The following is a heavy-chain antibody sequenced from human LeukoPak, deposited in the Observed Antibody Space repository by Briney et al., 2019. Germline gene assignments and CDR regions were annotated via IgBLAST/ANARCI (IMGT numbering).Heavy chain of an antibody. CDR1: AFTFSSYS. V-gene: IGHV3-21*01. Sequence: GGSLRLSCAASAFTFSSYSVNWVRQPPGKGLEWVSSIISSISYTYYADSMTGRFTISRDHATNSLYIKMNRVRAAGTAITYCARGGQWELPYYIDYWGQGTLVTVSS. CDR3: ARGGQWELPYYIDY. CDR2: IISSISYT. D-gene: IGHD1-26*01. J-gene: IGHJ4*02.